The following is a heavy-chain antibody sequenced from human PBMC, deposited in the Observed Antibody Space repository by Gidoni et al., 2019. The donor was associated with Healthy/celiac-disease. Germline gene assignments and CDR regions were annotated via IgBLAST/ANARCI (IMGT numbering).Heavy chain of an antibody. CDR1: GCTFRSYA. J-gene: IGHJ3*02. CDR2: ISADGSNQ. CDR3: ARDRLPSRITMIVVVNDAFDI. Sequence: QVQLPEPGGGVVQSGRSLRLSCAASGCTFRSYAMHWARQAPGKGLEWVAVISADGSNQDYADSVKGRFTISRDNSKNTLYLQMNSLRAEDTAVYYCARDRLPSRITMIVVVNDAFDIWGQGTMVTVSS. V-gene: IGHV3-30-3*01. D-gene: IGHD3-22*01.